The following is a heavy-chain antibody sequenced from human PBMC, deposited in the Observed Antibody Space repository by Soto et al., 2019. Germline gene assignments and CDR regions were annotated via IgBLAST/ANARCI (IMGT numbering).Heavy chain of an antibody. J-gene: IGHJ5*02. V-gene: IGHV1-18*01. CDR1: GYTFIRYG. Sequence: QVQLVQSGAEVKKPGASVKVSCKASGYTFIRYGISWVRQAPGQGLEWMGWISTHNGNTYYAQNFQGRVTMTSDTPTSTAYMELRSLRSDDTAFYCVRDEISSAGLDPWGQGTLVTVSS. CDR2: ISTHNGNT. CDR3: VRDEISSAGLDP.